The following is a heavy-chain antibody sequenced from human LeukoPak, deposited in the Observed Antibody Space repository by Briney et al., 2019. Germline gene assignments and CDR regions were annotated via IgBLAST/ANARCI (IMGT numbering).Heavy chain of an antibody. CDR3: ARGHYGDTHGMDV. D-gene: IGHD4-17*01. V-gene: IGHV3-21*01. J-gene: IGHJ6*02. Sequence: PGGSLRLSCAASGFTFSSYSVNWVRQAPGKGLEWVSSISTSSRYIYYADSVKGRFTISRDNAKNSLYLQMNSLRAEDTAVYYCARGHYGDTHGMDVWGQGTTVTVSS. CDR1: GFTFSSYS. CDR2: ISTSSRYI.